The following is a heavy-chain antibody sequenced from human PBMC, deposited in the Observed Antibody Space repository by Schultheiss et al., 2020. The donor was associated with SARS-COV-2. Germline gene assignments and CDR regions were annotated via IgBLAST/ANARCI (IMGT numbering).Heavy chain of an antibody. Sequence: ASVKVSCKVSGYTLTELSMHWVRQAPGKGLEWMGGFDPEDGETIYAQKFQGRVTMTEDTSTDTAYMELSSLRSEDTAVYYCATFPRAYNWNRLSVDAFDILGQGTMVTVSS. CDR2: FDPEDGET. V-gene: IGHV1-24*01. CDR3: ATFPRAYNWNRLSVDAFDI. D-gene: IGHD1-20*01. CDR1: GYTLTELS. J-gene: IGHJ3*02.